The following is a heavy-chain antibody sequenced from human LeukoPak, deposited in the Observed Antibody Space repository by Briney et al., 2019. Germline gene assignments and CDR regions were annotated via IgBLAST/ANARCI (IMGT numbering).Heavy chain of an antibody. CDR2: VSGSGGST. D-gene: IGHD1-14*01. CDR1: GFTFSSYA. J-gene: IGHJ4*02. Sequence: GGSLRLSCAASGFTFSSYAMSWVRQAPVKWLEWVSGVSGSGGSTYYAESVKGRITISRDNSKKTLYLQMHSLGPEDTAVYYCARDLSERYSIDYWGQGTLVTVSS. CDR3: ARDLSERYSIDY. V-gene: IGHV3-23*01.